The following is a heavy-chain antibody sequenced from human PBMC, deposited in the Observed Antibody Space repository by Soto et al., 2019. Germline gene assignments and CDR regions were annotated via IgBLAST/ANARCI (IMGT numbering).Heavy chain of an antibody. CDR2: IYYSGST. CDR1: GGSISSGDYY. CDR3: ARDGMGSSWRRNFDY. V-gene: IGHV4-30-4*01. D-gene: IGHD6-13*01. J-gene: IGHJ4*02. Sequence: SETLSLTCTVSGGSISSGDYYWSWIRQPPGKGLEWIGYIYYSGSTYYNPSLKSRVTISVDTSKNQFSLKLSSVTAADTAVYYCARDGMGSSWRRNFDYWGQGTLVTVSS.